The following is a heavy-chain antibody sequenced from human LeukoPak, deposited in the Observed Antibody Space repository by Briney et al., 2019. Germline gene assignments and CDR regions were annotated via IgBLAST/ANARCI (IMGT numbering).Heavy chain of an antibody. CDR3: ARGLLVGGSGSEHDY. Sequence: AAVKVSFKASGYTFTSYGISWVRQAPGQGLEWVGWISAYNGNTNYPQKFQARVTMTRNTSISTANMELSSLRSEDTAVYYCARGLLVGGSGSEHDYWGQGTLFTVSS. J-gene: IGHJ4*02. CDR2: ISAYNGNT. D-gene: IGHD3-10*01. CDR1: GYTFTSYG. V-gene: IGHV1-18*01.